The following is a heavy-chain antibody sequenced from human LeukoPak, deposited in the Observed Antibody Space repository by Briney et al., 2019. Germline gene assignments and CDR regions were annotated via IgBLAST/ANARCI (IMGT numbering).Heavy chain of an antibody. CDR3: AKDPDYYDSSGSLFQH. J-gene: IGHJ1*01. V-gene: IGHV3-23*01. CDR1: GFTFRSYA. Sequence: GGSLRLSCAPPGFTFRSYAMSSVPHAPREGLERVSAISGSGGSTYYADSAKGAFTISRDNSKNTLYLQMNSMSAEDTAVHYCAKDPDYYDSSGSLFQHSGPGTLVTASS. D-gene: IGHD3-22*01. CDR2: ISGSGGST.